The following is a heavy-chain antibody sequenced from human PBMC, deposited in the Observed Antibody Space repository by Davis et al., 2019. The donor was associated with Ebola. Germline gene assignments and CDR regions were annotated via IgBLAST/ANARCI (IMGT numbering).Heavy chain of an antibody. Sequence: GESLKISCAASGFTFSSYAMSWIRQAPGKGLEWVSYISSSGSTIYYADSVKGRFTISRDNAKNSLYLQMNSLRAEDTAVYYCARGNPPTIFGVVTDYNWFDPWGQGTLVTVSS. D-gene: IGHD3-3*01. CDR3: ARGNPPTIFGVVTDYNWFDP. CDR1: GFTFSSYA. CDR2: ISSSGSTI. J-gene: IGHJ5*02. V-gene: IGHV3-11*01.